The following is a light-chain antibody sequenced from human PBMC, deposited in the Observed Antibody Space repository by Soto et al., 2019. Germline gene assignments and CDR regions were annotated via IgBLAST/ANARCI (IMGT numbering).Light chain of an antibody. CDR3: TSYTSSSTLV. J-gene: IGLJ2*01. Sequence: QSALTQPASVSGSPGQSIAISCTGTISDVGGYNFVSWYQRRPGEAPNLIIYHVSNRPSGVSNRFSGSKSGHTASLTISGLQADDEADYYCTSYTSSSTLVFGGGTKLTVL. CDR2: HVS. V-gene: IGLV2-14*01. CDR1: ISDVGGYNF.